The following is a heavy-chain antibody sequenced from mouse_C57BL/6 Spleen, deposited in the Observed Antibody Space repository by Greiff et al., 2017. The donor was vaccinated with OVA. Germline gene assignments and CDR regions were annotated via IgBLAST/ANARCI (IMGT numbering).Heavy chain of an antibody. CDR1: GYAFSSSW. D-gene: IGHD1-1*01. J-gene: IGHJ2*01. Sequence: VQLQQSGPELVKPGASVKISCKASGYAFSSSWMNWVKQRPGKGLEWIGRIYPGDGDTNYNGKFKGKATLTADKSSSTAYMQLSSLTSEDSAVYFGARRGTVVDFDYWGQGTTLTVSS. CDR3: ARRGTVVDFDY. CDR2: IYPGDGDT. V-gene: IGHV1-82*01.